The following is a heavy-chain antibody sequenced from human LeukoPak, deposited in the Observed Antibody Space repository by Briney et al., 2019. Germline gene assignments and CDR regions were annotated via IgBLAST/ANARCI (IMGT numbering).Heavy chain of an antibody. CDR3: ASRYCSSTSCSRGAFDI. J-gene: IGHJ3*02. D-gene: IGHD2-2*01. V-gene: IGHV3-7*01. CDR1: GFTFSSYW. CDR2: IKQDGSEK. Sequence: GGSLRLSCAASGFTFSSYWMSWVRQAPGKGLEWVANIKQDGSEKYYVDSVKGRFTISRDNAKNSLYLQMNSLRAEDTAVYYCASRYCSSTSCSRGAFDIWGQGTMVTVSS.